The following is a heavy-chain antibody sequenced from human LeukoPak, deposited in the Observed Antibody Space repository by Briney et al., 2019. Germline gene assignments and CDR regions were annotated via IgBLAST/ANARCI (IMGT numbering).Heavy chain of an antibody. V-gene: IGHV3-21*04. J-gene: IGHJ4*02. CDR2: ISSSSSYI. Sequence: PGGSLRLSCAASGFTFSSYSMNWVRRAPGKGLEWVSSISSSSSYIYYADSVKGRFTISRDNAKNSLYLQMNSLRAEDTAVYYCAKSSGLLPYYFDYWGQGTLVTVSS. CDR1: GFTFSSYS. D-gene: IGHD2-15*01. CDR3: AKSSGLLPYYFDY.